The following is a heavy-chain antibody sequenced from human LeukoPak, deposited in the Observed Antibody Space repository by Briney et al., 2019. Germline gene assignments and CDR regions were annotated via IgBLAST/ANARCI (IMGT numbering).Heavy chain of an antibody. CDR1: GFTFSNAW. CDR3: TTLHEEIVVVPAATARFYYYYYMDV. D-gene: IGHD2-2*01. V-gene: IGHV3-15*01. J-gene: IGHJ6*03. Sequence: GGSLRLSCAASGFTFSNAWMSWVRQAPGKGLEWVGRIKSKTDGGTTDYAAPVKGRFTISRDDSKNTLYLQMNSLKTEDTAVYYCTTLHEEIVVVPAATARFYYYYYMDVWGKGTTVTISS. CDR2: IKSKTDGGTT.